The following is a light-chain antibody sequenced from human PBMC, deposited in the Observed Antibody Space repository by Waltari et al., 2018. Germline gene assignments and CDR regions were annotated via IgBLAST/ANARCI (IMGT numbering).Light chain of an antibody. J-gene: IGLJ3*02. CDR1: SRDVGGYNY. CDR3: TSFTGAASWV. V-gene: IGLV2-14*01. Sequence: QSALTQPASVSGSPGQSITISCPGTSRDVGGYNYVSWLQQHPGRAPKLIIYEVSHRPSGVSGRFSGSKSANTASLTISGLQTEDEADYYCTSFTGAASWVFGAGTKVTV. CDR2: EVS.